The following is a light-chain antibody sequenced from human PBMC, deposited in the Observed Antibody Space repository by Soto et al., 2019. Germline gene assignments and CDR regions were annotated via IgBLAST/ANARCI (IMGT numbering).Light chain of an antibody. V-gene: IGLV2-23*01. CDR3: CSYAGSRSYV. CDR2: EGS. Sequence: QSALTQPASVSGSPGQSITISCTGTSSDVGSYNLVSWYQQHPGRAPKLMIYEGSKRPSGVSNRFSASKSGNTASLTISGLQAEDEAEYYCCSYAGSRSYVFGTGTKVTVL. J-gene: IGLJ1*01. CDR1: SSDVGSYNL.